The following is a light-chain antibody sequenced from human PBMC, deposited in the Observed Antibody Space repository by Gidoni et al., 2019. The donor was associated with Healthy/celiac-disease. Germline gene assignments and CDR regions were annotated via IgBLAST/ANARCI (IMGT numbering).Light chain of an antibody. CDR3: QQSYSRRT. CDR2: AAS. V-gene: IGKV1-39*01. Sequence: DIQMTQSPSSLSASVGDRVTITCRARQSISSYLNWYQQKPGKAPKLLIYAASSLQSGVPSRFSGSGSGTDFTLTISSLQPEDFATYYCQQSYSRRTFXPXTKVDIK. J-gene: IGKJ3*01. CDR1: QSISSY.